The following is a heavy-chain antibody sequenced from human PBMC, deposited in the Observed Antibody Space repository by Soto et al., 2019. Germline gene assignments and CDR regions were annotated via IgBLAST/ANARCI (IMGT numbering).Heavy chain of an antibody. J-gene: IGHJ4*02. Sequence: EVQLVESGGGLVQPGGSLRLSCAASGFTLSDNWIHWVRRVPGKGLVWVSRTNSDGSSVTYADSVKGRFTFSRDNAKNTWFLQMDSLRVEDTAMYYCVRAPEQRPFDYWGQGTLVTVSS. CDR2: TNSDGSSV. D-gene: IGHD6-25*01. V-gene: IGHV3-74*03. CDR1: GFTLSDNW. CDR3: VRAPEQRPFDY.